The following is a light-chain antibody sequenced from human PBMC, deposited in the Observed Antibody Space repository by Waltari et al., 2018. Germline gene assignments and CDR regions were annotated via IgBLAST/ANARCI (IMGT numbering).Light chain of an antibody. CDR2: VHSDGSH. V-gene: IGLV4-69*01. CDR1: SGHSSHV. J-gene: IGLJ3*02. Sequence: QLVLTQSHSASASLGASVKLTCTLRSGHSSHVIAWHQQQPEKGPRYLMKVHSDGSHSKGDKIPDRFSGSSSGAEHYLTISSLQSEDEADYYCQTGGHGTWVFGGGTKLTVL. CDR3: QTGGHGTWV.